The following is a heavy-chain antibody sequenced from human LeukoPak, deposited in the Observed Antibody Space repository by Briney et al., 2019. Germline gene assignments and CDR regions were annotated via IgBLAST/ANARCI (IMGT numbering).Heavy chain of an antibody. D-gene: IGHD2-15*01. CDR2: ISWNSGSI. J-gene: IGHJ6*03. CDR3: VKGHCSSSSCFLNYYYYMDV. Sequence: GRSLRLSCAGSGFTFDEHAMHWVRQAPGKGLEWVSGISWNSGSIAYADSVKGRFTISRDNAKNLLFLQMSCLRAADTALYYCVKGHCSSSSCFLNYYYYMDVWGTGTTVTVSS. CDR1: GFTFDEHA. V-gene: IGHV3-9*01.